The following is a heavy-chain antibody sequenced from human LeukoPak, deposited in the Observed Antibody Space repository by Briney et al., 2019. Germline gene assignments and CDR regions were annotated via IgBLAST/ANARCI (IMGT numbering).Heavy chain of an antibody. CDR1: GFTFSESA. V-gene: IGHV3-73*01. CDR3: TSPAHDFDIWSGYYSL. J-gene: IGHJ4*01. D-gene: IGHD3-3*01. CDR2: IRSKTKSGET. Sequence: GSLRLSCYVSGFTFSESAIHWVRHAAGKGLEWGGRIRSKTKSGETAYAASVKGRFTISRDDSKDTAYLQMNSLKLEDTAVYYCTSPAHDFDIWSGYYSLWGHGTQVTVSS.